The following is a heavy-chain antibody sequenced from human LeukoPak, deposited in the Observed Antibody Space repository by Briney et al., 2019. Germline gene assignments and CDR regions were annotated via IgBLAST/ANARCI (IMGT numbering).Heavy chain of an antibody. CDR1: GFTFSSYS. Sequence: GGSLILSCAASGFTFSSYSMNWVRQAPGKGLEWVSYISSSSSTIYYADSVKGRFTISRDNAKNSLYLQMNSLRDEDTAVYYCARDGMVRGVIIWDAFDIWGQGTMVTVSS. V-gene: IGHV3-48*02. D-gene: IGHD3-10*01. CDR3: ARDGMVRGVIIWDAFDI. CDR2: ISSSSSTI. J-gene: IGHJ3*02.